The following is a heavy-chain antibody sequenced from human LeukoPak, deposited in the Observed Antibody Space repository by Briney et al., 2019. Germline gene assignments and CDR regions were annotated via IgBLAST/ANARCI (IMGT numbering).Heavy chain of an antibody. CDR2: ISGSGGST. Sequence: GGSLRLSCAASGFTFSTYAMSWVRLAPGKGLEWVSGISGSGGSTYYADSVKGRFTSSRDNSNNTLYVQMNSLRVEDTAVYYCAESGGLSGSGRLAMDVWGQGTTVTVSS. CDR3: AESGGLSGSGRLAMDV. D-gene: IGHD3-10*01. J-gene: IGHJ6*02. CDR1: GFTFSTYA. V-gene: IGHV3-23*01.